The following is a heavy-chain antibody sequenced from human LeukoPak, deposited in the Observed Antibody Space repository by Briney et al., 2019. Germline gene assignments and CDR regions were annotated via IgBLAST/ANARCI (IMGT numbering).Heavy chain of an antibody. CDR3: ARDGFASSGFQRVWDFDL. D-gene: IGHD3-22*01. CDR2: ISAYNGNT. V-gene: IGHV1-18*01. Sequence: ASVKVSCKASGYTFTSYGISWVRQAPGRGLEWMGWISAYNGNTNYAQKLQGRVTMTTDTSTSTAYMELRSLRSDDTAVYYCARDGFASSGFQRVWDFDLRGRGTLVTVSS. J-gene: IGHJ2*01. CDR1: GYTFTSYG.